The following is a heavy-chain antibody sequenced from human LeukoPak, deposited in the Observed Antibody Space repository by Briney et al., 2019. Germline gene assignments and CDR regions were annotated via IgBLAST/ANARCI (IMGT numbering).Heavy chain of an antibody. CDR2: ISPSGGAI. D-gene: IGHD1-26*01. J-gene: IGHJ4*02. V-gene: IGHV3-11*04. CDR3: ARGLFVAGSFFDS. CDR1: GFTFSDYY. Sequence: GGSLRLSXAASGFTFSDYYMSWIRQAPGKGLEWLSFISPSGGAIDYADSVKGRFTISRDNAKNSLYLQMNSLKAEDTAVYYCARGLFVAGSFFDSWGQGTLVTVSS.